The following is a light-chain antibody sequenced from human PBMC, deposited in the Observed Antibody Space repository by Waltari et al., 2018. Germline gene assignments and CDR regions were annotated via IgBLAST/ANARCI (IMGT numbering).Light chain of an antibody. CDR1: QKINGY. CDR3: QQTYSTPGIT. CDR2: GAS. V-gene: IGKV1-39*01. Sequence: DIQMTQSPSSLSASVGDRVTITCRAGQKINGYLNWYQHKPGKAPKLLIYGASKLQTGVPSRFSGSESGTDFTLTINSLQPEDFATYFCQQTYSTPGITFGQGTRLES. J-gene: IGKJ5*01.